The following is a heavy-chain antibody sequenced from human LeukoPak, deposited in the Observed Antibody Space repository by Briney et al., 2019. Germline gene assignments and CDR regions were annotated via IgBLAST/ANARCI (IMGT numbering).Heavy chain of an antibody. D-gene: IGHD3-22*01. CDR2: IGSSTATI. CDR3: AREPYYFDSSGYPPDSYGMDV. Sequence: GGSLRLSCAASGFTFSTFGMNWVRQAPGKGLEWVSYIGSSTATIYYGNSVKGRFAISRDNAKNSLYLQMNSLRAEDTAVYYCAREPYYFDSSGYPPDSYGMDVWGQGTTVAVSS. V-gene: IGHV3-48*04. CDR1: GFTFSTFG. J-gene: IGHJ6*02.